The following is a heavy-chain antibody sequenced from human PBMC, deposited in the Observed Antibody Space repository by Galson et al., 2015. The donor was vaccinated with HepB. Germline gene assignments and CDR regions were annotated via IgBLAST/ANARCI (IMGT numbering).Heavy chain of an antibody. D-gene: IGHD5-12*01. CDR3: AREGWLRAGYFDD. CDR2: ISNSGNTI. CDR1: GFIFSDYY. V-gene: IGHV3-11*01. Sequence: SLRLSCAAFGFIFSDYYMSWIRQAPGKGLEWISYISNSGNTIYYADSVKGRFTIFRDNARNSLYLQMKSLRADDTAVYYCAREGWLRAGYFDDWGQGTRVTVSS. J-gene: IGHJ4*02.